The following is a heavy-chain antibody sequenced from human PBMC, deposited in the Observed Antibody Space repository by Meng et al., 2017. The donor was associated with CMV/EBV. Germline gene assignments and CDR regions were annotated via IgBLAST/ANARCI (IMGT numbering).Heavy chain of an antibody. V-gene: IGHV1-46*01. D-gene: IGHD5-18*01. J-gene: IGHJ4*02. CDR3: ARVDVDTAMDEEGFDY. CDR1: GYTFTTYA. CDR2: INPSGGST. Sequence: SGYTFTTYAMNWLRQAPGQGLEWMGIINPSGGSTSYAQKFQGRVTMTRDTSTSTVYMELSSLRSEDTAVYYCARVDVDTAMDEEGFDYWGQGTLVTVSS.